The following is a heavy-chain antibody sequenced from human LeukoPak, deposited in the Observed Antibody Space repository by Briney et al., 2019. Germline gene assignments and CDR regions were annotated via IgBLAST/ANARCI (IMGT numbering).Heavy chain of an antibody. Sequence: GGSLRLSCAASGFTFSDYYMSWIRQAPGKGLEWVSYISSSGSTIYYADSVKGRFTIPRDNAKNSLYLQMNSLRAEDTAVYYCARSPRYYYDSSGYYWDYWGQGTLVTVSS. D-gene: IGHD3-22*01. CDR2: ISSSGSTI. CDR1: GFTFSDYY. J-gene: IGHJ4*02. V-gene: IGHV3-11*01. CDR3: ARSPRYYYDSSGYYWDY.